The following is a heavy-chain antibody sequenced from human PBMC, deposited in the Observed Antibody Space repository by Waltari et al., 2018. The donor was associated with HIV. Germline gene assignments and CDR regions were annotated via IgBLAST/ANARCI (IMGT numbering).Heavy chain of an antibody. J-gene: IGHJ4*02. CDR2: IWGNAIST. Sequence: EVHLAEFGGGLVMPGGSLSISCVLSGLTGSTSTLTWVRQARGKGRQCVSSIWGNAISTHYAGSVRDRFIISRVDSQNTLSLQMDSLTTNDTAVYYCAKDASVSAGPLDSWGQGIVVIVSS. CDR1: GLTGSTST. V-gene: IGHV3-23*04. D-gene: IGHD6-19*01. CDR3: AKDASVSAGPLDS.